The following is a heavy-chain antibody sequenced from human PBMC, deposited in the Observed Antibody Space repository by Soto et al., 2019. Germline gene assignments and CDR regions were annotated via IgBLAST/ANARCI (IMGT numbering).Heavy chain of an antibody. CDR3: ARDGPLLGYCTNGVCYSAWQGMDV. Sequence: SETLSLTCTVSGGSVSGYYWSWIRQPPGKGLEWGGYIHYGGTTMYNPSVKGRVTISVDTPKNQFSLKLSSVTAADTAVHYCARDGPLLGYCTNGVCYSAWQGMDVWGQGTTVTVSS. J-gene: IGHJ6*02. D-gene: IGHD2-8*01. CDR1: GGSVSGYY. CDR2: IHYGGTT. V-gene: IGHV4-59*02.